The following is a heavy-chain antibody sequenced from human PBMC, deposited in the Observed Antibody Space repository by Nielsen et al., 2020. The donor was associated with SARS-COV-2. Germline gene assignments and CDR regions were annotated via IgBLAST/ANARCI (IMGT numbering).Heavy chain of an antibody. D-gene: IGHD3-3*01. CDR3: ARNLLRFHLYYYYGMDV. CDR1: GYTFTSYA. CDR2: INTNTGNP. V-gene: IGHV7-4-1*02. Sequence: VSVKVSCKASGYTFTSYAMNWVRQAPGQGLEWMGWINTNTGNPTYAQGFTGRFVFSLDTSVSTAYLQISSLKAEDTAVYYCARNLLRFHLYYYYGMDVWGQGTTVTVSS. J-gene: IGHJ6*02.